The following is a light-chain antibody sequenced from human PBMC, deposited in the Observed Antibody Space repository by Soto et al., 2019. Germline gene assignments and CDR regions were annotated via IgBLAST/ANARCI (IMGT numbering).Light chain of an antibody. CDR1: QSVVSS. J-gene: IGKJ1*01. CDR3: QQYGDSPQT. CDR2: GAS. Sequence: EVVLTQSPGTLSLSPGERATLSCRASQSVVSSLSWYQQKPGQAPRLLFYGASSRATAIPDRFSGSGFGTDFTLTITRLEPEDFAVYYCQQYGDSPQTFGPGTNVEI. V-gene: IGKV3-20*01.